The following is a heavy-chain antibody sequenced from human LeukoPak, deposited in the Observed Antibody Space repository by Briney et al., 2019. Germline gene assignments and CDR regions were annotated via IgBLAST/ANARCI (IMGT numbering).Heavy chain of an antibody. CDR2: INPNSGGT. D-gene: IGHD3-10*01. Sequence: ASVKVSCKASGYTFTGYYMHWVRQAPGQGLEWMGWINPNSGGTNYAQKFQGRVTMTRDTSISTAYMELSRLRSDDTAVYYCARGLLVGGSGSEHDYWGQGTLVTVSS. CDR3: ARGLLVGGSGSEHDY. J-gene: IGHJ4*02. CDR1: GYTFTGYY. V-gene: IGHV1-2*02.